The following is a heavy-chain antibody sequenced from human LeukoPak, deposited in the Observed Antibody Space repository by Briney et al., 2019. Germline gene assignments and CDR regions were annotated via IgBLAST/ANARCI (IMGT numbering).Heavy chain of an antibody. D-gene: IGHD6-19*01. CDR3: ARVWEARETYRIAVAGGDAFDI. V-gene: IGHV3-30-3*01. J-gene: IGHJ3*02. CDR1: GFTFSSYA. Sequence: PGGSLRLSCAASGFTFSSYAMHWVRQAPGKGLGWVAVISYDGSNKYYADSVKGRFTISRDNSKNTLYLQMNSLRAEDTAVYYYARVWEARETYRIAVAGGDAFDIWGQGTMVTVSS. CDR2: ISYDGSNK.